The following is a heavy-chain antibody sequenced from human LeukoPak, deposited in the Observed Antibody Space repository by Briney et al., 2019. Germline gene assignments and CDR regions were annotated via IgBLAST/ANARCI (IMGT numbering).Heavy chain of an antibody. CDR1: GDSITTNSYW. J-gene: IGHJ3*02. Sequence: PSETLSLTCSISGDSITTNSYWWGWIRQPPGKGLEWIGSIYSSGNSYYNPSLKSRVTMSVDTSKNQFSLKLSSVTAADTALYYCTRDNGGDWYAFDIWGQGTVVTVSS. D-gene: IGHD2-21*02. CDR3: TRDNGGDWYAFDI. CDR2: IYSSGNS. V-gene: IGHV4-39*07.